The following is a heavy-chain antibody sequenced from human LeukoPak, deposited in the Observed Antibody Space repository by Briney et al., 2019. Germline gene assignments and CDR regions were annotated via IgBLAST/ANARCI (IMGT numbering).Heavy chain of an antibody. CDR2: IKQDESGK. D-gene: IGHD5-12*01. J-gene: IGHJ4*02. V-gene: IGHV3-7*01. CDR1: GFTFSNYW. Sequence: GGSLRLSCAASGFTFSNYWMTWVRQAPGKGLEWVANIKQDESGKYYVDSVKGRFTISRDNAKNSLYLQMNSLRAEDTAVYYCARGKSGYSGYEEGFDYWGQGTLVTVSS. CDR3: ARGKSGYSGYEEGFDY.